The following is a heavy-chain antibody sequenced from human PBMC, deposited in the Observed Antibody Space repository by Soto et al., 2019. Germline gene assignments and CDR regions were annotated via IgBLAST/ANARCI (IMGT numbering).Heavy chain of an antibody. D-gene: IGHD3-9*01. Sequence: GGSLRLSCAASGFSVTDHYMTWVRQAPGKGLEWVSVLYTGGSAYYGDSVKGRFTISRDSSTNTLYLQMNSLKVGDTAFYFCARSFNDWTTYFDYWSEGTLVTVSS. CDR3: ARSFNDWTTYFDY. CDR2: LYTGGSA. V-gene: IGHV3-53*01. CDR1: GFSVTDHY. J-gene: IGHJ4*02.